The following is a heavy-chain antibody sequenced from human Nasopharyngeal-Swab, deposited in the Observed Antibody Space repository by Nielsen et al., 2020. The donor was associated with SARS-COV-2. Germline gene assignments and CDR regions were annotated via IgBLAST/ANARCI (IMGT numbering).Heavy chain of an antibody. CDR2: IYYSGST. D-gene: IGHD6-13*01. CDR3: ARLNGIAAAGTGWFDP. J-gene: IGHJ5*02. CDR1: GGSISSGGYY. V-gene: IGHV4-31*03. Sequence: SETLSLTCTVSGGSISSGGYYWSWIRQHPGKGLEWIGYIYYSGSTYYNPSLKSRVTISVDTSKNQFSLKLNSVTAADTAVYYCARLNGIAAAGTGWFDPWGQGTLVTVSS.